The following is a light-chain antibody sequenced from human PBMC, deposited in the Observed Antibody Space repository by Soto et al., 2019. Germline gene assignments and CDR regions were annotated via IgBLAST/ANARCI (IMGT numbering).Light chain of an antibody. CDR1: QSISNY. CDR3: QQSYRTPLT. J-gene: IGKJ4*01. CDR2: AAS. Sequence: DIQMTQSPSSLSASVGDGVTITCRASQSISNYLNWYQQKPGKAPKVLIYAASSLQSGVPSRFSGSGSGTDFTLTISSLQPEDFAAYYCQQSYRTPLTFGGGTKVEIK. V-gene: IGKV1-39*01.